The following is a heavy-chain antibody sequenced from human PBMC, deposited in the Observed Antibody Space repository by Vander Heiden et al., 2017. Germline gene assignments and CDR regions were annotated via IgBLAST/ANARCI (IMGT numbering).Heavy chain of an antibody. CDR2: IVPVFRTP. V-gene: IGHV1-69*01. J-gene: IGHJ3*02. D-gene: IGHD3-22*01. CDR1: GGTFSTYS. CDR3: ARGWGTYDSSDYYPDAFDI. Sequence: VQLVQSGAAVKTPGSSVRLSCQPSGGTFSTYSIPWVRQAPGHGLEWMGGIVPVFRTPNSAQKFRGRVTITADDSTAAMELRSLRSEDTALYYCARGWGTYDSSDYYPDAFDIWGQGTTVTVSS.